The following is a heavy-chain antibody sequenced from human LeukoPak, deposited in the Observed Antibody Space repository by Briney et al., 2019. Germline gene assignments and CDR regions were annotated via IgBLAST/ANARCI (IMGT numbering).Heavy chain of an antibody. CDR2: AYYRSKWYN. CDR3: ARDKRGYYYGTGPNWFDP. D-gene: IGHD3-10*01. V-gene: IGHV6-1*01. J-gene: IGHJ5*02. Sequence: SQTLSLTCALSGDRVSINSAARKWIRQAPPRGLEWLGRAYYRSKWYNDDAVSVKSRITINPDTSNNQSALQLNSVTPENTAVYDCARDKRGYYYGTGPNWFDPWGQGTLVTVSS. CDR1: GDRVSINSAA.